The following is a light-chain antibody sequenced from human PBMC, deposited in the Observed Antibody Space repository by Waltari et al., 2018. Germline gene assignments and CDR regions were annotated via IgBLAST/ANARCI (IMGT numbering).Light chain of an antibody. V-gene: IGKV1D-12*01. Sequence: DIQMTQSPSSVSASVGDTVTITCRASLGISIWLAWYQQRPGRAPKLLIYGASSLQSGVPSRFSGSGSGTDFTLTITSLQPEDFATYYCQPAYSFPFTFGGGTRVEI. J-gene: IGKJ4*01. CDR2: GAS. CDR3: QPAYSFPFT. CDR1: LGISIW.